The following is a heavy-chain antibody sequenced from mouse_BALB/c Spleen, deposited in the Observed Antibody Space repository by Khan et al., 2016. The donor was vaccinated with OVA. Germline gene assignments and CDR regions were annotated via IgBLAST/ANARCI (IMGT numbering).Heavy chain of an antibody. Sequence: QVQLKESGTELVKPGASVKMSCKAFGYTFTTYPIEWMKQNHGKSLEWIGNFHPYNDDTKYNEKFKGKAKWTVEKSSCTVYLELSRLTSDDAAVYYCTRRNRYDAAWFAYRGQGTLITVSA. D-gene: IGHD2-14*01. V-gene: IGHV1-47*01. CDR3: TRRNRYDAAWFAY. CDR1: GYTFTTYP. CDR2: FHPYNDDT. J-gene: IGHJ3*01.